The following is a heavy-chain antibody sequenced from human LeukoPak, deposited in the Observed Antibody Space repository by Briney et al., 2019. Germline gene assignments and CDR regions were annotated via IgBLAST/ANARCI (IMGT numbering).Heavy chain of an antibody. CDR2: IYYSGST. J-gene: IGHJ4*02. CDR1: GGSIYSGAYS. V-gene: IGHV4-30-2*03. CDR3: ASSYEDFDWLYGD. D-gene: IGHD3-9*01. Sequence: SETLSLTCVVSGGSIYSGAYSWSWIRQPPGTGLEWIGYIYYSGSTYSNPSLKSRVTISVDTSKNQFSLKLSSVTAADTAVYYCASSYEDFDWLYGDWGQGTLVTVSS.